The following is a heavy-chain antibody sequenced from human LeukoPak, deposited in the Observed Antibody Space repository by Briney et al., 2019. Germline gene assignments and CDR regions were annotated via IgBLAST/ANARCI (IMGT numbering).Heavy chain of an antibody. Sequence: GGSLRLSCAASGFTFSSYGMHWVRQAPGKGLEWVAVISYDGSNKYYADSVKGRFTISRDNSKNTLYLQMNSLRAEDTAVYYCARDPTTVTPSLDYWGQGTLVTVSS. D-gene: IGHD4-17*01. CDR2: ISYDGSNK. CDR3: ARDPTTVTPSLDY. CDR1: GFTFSSYG. V-gene: IGHV3-30*03. J-gene: IGHJ4*02.